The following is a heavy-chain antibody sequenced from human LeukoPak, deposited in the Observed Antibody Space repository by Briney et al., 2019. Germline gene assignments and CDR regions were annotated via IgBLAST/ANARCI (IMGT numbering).Heavy chain of an antibody. CDR2: ISGSGGST. D-gene: IGHD3-16*01. V-gene: IGHV3-23*01. CDR1: GFTFSSYG. CDR3: AKLGLVLDAFDI. Sequence: GGTLRLSCAASGFTFSSYGMSWVRQAPGKGLEWVSAISGSGGSTYYVDSVKGRFTISRDNSKNTLYLQMNSLRAEDTAVYYCAKLGLVLDAFDIWGQGTMVTVSS. J-gene: IGHJ3*02.